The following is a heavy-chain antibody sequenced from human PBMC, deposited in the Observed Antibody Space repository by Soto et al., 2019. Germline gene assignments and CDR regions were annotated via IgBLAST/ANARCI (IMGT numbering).Heavy chain of an antibody. J-gene: IGHJ5*02. CDR2: ISFDGTNR. CDR3: ARDVSPHMNPSWFDP. V-gene: IGHV3-30*03. Sequence: GSLRLSCVASGFSFSNTDMHWVRQAPGKGLEWVAVISFDGTNRNYAESVKGRFTVSRDNLKNSLFLQINSLTPEDTAVYYCARDVSPHMNPSWFDPWGQGTLVTVSS. CDR1: GFSFSNTD.